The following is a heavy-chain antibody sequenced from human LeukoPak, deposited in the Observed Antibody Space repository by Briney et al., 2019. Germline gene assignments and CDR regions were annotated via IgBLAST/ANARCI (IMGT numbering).Heavy chain of an antibody. V-gene: IGHV3-23*01. CDR2: ISGSGGST. J-gene: IGHJ3*02. CDR1: GFTFSSYA. D-gene: IGHD2-2*01. CDR3: AKDPQLLRLKHDAFDI. Sequence: GGSLRLSCAASGFTFSSYAMSWVRQAPGKGLEWVSAISGSGGSTYYADSVKGRFTISRDNSKNTLYLQMNSLRAEDTAVYYCAKDPQLLRLKHDAFDIWGQGTMVTVSS.